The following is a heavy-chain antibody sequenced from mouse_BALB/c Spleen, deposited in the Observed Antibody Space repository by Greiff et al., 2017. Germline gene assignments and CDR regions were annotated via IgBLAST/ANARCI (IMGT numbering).Heavy chain of an antibody. CDR2: INPNNGGT. CDR1: GYTFTDYN. Sequence: VQLQQSGPELVKPGASVKIPCKASGYTFTDYNMDWVKQSHGKSLEWIGDINPNNGGTIYNQKFKSKATLTLDTSSSTAYMQLSSLTSEDSAVYYCSRNSYYFDYWGQGTTLTVSS. J-gene: IGHJ2*01. V-gene: IGHV1-18*01. CDR3: SRNSYYFDY.